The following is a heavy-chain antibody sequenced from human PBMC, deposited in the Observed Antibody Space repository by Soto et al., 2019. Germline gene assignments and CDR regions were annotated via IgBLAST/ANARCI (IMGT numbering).Heavy chain of an antibody. J-gene: IGHJ4*02. CDR1: GFTFSSYS. Sequence: GGSLRLSCAASGFTFSSYSMNWVRQAPGKGLEWVSYISSSSSTIYYADSVKGRFTISRDNSKNTLYLQMNSLRAEDTAVYYCAGNLAAADYYWGQGTLVTVSS. V-gene: IGHV3-48*01. CDR3: AGNLAAADYY. D-gene: IGHD6-13*01. CDR2: ISSSSSTI.